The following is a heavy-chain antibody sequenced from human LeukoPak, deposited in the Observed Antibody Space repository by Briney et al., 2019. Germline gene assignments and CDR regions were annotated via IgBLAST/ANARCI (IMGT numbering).Heavy chain of an antibody. CDR2: ISSNSDYI. CDR1: GSTFSSHT. V-gene: IGHV3-21*01. J-gene: IGHJ4*02. CDR3: ARGLCGGDCYDY. Sequence: GGSLRLSCAASGSTFSSHTMNWVRQAPGKGLEWVSSISSNSDYIYYADSVKGRFTISRDNAKNSLYLQMNSLRAEDTAVYYCARGLCGGDCYDYWGQGTLVTVSS. D-gene: IGHD2-21*01.